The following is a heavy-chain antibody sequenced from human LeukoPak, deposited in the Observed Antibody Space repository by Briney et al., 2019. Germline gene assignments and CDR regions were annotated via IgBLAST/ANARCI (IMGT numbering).Heavy chain of an antibody. CDR2: VYHSGST. J-gene: IGHJ3*02. D-gene: IGHD2/OR15-2a*01. CDR1: GYSIRTGYY. Sequence: SETLSLTCGVSGYSIRTGYYWGWVRQPPGKDLEWIGSVYHSGSTYYNPSLKSRVNILVDTSKNQFSLSLTSVTAADTAVYYCARSYFSVGAFDIWGLGTMVTVSS. V-gene: IGHV4-38-2*01. CDR3: ARSYFSVGAFDI.